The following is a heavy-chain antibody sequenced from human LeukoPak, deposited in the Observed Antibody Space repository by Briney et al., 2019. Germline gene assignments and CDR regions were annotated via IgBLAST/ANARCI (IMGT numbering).Heavy chain of an antibody. CDR3: ARTNWFDP. CDR2: IHADGTTT. V-gene: IGHV3-74*01. J-gene: IGHJ5*02. Sequence: PGGSLRLSCVVSGITFRHDWMHWVRQAPGKGLVWVSRIHADGTTTGYADSVKGRFTISRDNGKNTLYLRMNSLRAEDTAVYYCARTNWFDPWGQGTLVTVSS. D-gene: IGHD2-8*01. CDR1: GITFRHDW.